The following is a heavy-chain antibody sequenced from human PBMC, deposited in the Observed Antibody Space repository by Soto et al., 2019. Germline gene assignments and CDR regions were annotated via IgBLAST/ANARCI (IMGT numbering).Heavy chain of an antibody. Sequence: QVQLVQSGAEVKKPGSSVKVSCKASGGTFSSYAISWVRQAPGQGLEWMGGIIPIFGTANYAQKFQGRVTSTADDSPITAYMELSILRSEDTAVYYCARSPFLTMSYPSALYYYYYYGMDVWGQGTTVTVSS. CDR1: GGTFSSYA. CDR2: IIPIFGTA. J-gene: IGHJ6*02. V-gene: IGHV1-69*01. CDR3: ARSPFLTMSYPSALYYYYYYGMDV. D-gene: IGHD3-10*02.